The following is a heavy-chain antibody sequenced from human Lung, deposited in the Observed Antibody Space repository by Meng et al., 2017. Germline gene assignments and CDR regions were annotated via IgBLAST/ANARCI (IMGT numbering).Heavy chain of an antibody. D-gene: IGHD4-11*01. CDR3: ARGPTTMAHDFDY. CDR2: INHSGST. V-gene: IGHV4-34*01. CDR1: GGSFSDYY. J-gene: IGHJ4*02. Sequence: QLHAWGAGLLKPSGTLSLTCVVFGGSFSDYYWSWIRQPPGKGLEWIGEINHSGSTNYNPSLESRATISVDTSQNNLSLKLSSVTAADSAVYYCARGPTTMAHDFDYWGQGTLVTVSS.